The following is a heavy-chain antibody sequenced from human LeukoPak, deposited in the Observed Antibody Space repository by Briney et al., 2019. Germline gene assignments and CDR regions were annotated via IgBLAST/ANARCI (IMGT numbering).Heavy chain of an antibody. D-gene: IGHD2-2*01. CDR1: GGSISSSNW. Sequence: SETLSLTCAVSGGSISSSNWWSWVRQPPGKGLEWIGQIYHSGSTNYNPSLKSRVAISVDKSKNQFSLNLISVTAADTAVYYCARAGQGYCTSASCYLSLDYWGQGTLVTVSS. CDR2: IYHSGST. J-gene: IGHJ4*02. V-gene: IGHV4-4*02. CDR3: ARAGQGYCTSASCYLSLDY.